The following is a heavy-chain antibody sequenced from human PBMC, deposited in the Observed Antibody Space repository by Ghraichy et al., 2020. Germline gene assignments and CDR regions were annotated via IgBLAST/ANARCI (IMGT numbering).Heavy chain of an antibody. J-gene: IGHJ4*02. CDR1: GFTFSSYS. CDR3: ARDPDYSLFDY. V-gene: IGHV3-21*01. Sequence: GGSLRLSCAASGFTFSSYSMNWVRQAPGKGLEWVSSISTSSSYIYYADSMKGRFTISRDNAKNSLYLQMNSLRAEDTAVYYCARDPDYSLFDYWGQGTLVTVSS. CDR2: ISTSSSYI. D-gene: IGHD2/OR15-2a*01.